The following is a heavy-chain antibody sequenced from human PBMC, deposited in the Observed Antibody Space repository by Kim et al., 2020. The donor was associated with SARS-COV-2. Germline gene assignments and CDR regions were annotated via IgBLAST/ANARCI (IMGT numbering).Heavy chain of an antibody. CDR2: ISGSGGST. Sequence: GGSLRLSCAASGFTFSSYAMSWVRQAPGKGLEWVSAISGSGGSTYYADSVKGRFTISRDNSKNTLYLQMNSLRAEDTAVYYCAKGGGSYYQPNYYYYYGMTVWGQGTTVTVSS. D-gene: IGHD1-26*01. V-gene: IGHV3-23*01. CDR1: GFTFSSYA. CDR3: AKGGGSYYQPNYYYYYGMTV. J-gene: IGHJ6*02.